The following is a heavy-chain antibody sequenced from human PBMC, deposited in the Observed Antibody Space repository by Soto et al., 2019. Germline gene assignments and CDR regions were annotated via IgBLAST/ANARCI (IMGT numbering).Heavy chain of an antibody. J-gene: IGHJ6*02. Sequence: QVQLQESGPRLVKPSETLSLTCTVSGGSISSYYWSWIRQPPGKGLEWIGYIYYSGSTNYNPSLKSRVTISVDTSKNQFSLKLSSVTAADTAVYYCAREGYSSGYYYYYGMDVWGQGTTVTVSS. V-gene: IGHV4-59*01. CDR3: AREGYSSGYYYYYGMDV. CDR1: GGSISSYY. CDR2: IYYSGST. D-gene: IGHD3-22*01.